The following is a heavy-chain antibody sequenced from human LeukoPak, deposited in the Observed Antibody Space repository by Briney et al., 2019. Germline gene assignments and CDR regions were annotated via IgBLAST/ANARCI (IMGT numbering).Heavy chain of an antibody. CDR3: ARDLDGTMHDGDY. Sequence: GRSLRLSCAASGFTFSSYAMHWVRQAPGKELEWVAVISYDGSNKYYADSVKGRFTISRDNSKNTLYLQMNSLRAEDTAVYYCARDLDGTMHDGDYWGQGTLVTVSS. CDR2: ISYDGSNK. V-gene: IGHV3-30-3*01. D-gene: IGHD1-14*01. CDR1: GFTFSSYA. J-gene: IGHJ4*02.